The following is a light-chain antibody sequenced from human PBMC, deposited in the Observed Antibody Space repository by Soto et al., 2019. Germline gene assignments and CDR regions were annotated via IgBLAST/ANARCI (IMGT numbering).Light chain of an antibody. CDR1: ESISGW. V-gene: IGKV1-5*01. CDR3: QQYNSYPWT. J-gene: IGKJ1*01. CDR2: DAS. Sequence: DIKMTQSPSTLSASAGDRVTITCRASESISGWLAWYQQKPGKAPKLLIYDASTLQSGVPSRVSGSGSGTEFTLTISSLQPDDFATYYCQQYNSYPWTFGQGTKVDVK.